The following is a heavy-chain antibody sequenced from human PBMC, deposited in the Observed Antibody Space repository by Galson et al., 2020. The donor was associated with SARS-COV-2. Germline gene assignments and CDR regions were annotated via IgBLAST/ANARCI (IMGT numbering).Heavy chain of an antibody. CDR2: TYYRWTT. CDR1: GVSISSGDYY. Sequence: SETLSLTCTVSGVSISSGDYYWSWIRQPPGKGLEWFGYTYYRWTTYYNPSLKSLVTISVDTSKNQFSLKLSSVTAADTAVYYCAREALTGYYHASSYTDSSAPGTMVTVSS. V-gene: IGHV4-30-4*08. J-gene: IGHJ4*02. D-gene: IGHD3-9*01. CDR3: AREALTGYYHASSYTDS.